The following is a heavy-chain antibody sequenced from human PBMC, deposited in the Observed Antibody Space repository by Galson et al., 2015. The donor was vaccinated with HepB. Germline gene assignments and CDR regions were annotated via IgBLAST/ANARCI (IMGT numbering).Heavy chain of an antibody. CDR2: ISWNSGSI. V-gene: IGHV3-9*01. Sequence: LRLSCAASGFTFDDYAMHWVRQAPGKGLEWVSGISWNSGSIGYADSVKGRFTISRDNAKNSLYLQMNSLRAEDTALYYCAKDRLDTMVRGAWYFDLWGRGTLVTVSS. D-gene: IGHD3-10*01. CDR1: GFTFDDYA. J-gene: IGHJ2*01. CDR3: AKDRLDTMVRGAWYFDL.